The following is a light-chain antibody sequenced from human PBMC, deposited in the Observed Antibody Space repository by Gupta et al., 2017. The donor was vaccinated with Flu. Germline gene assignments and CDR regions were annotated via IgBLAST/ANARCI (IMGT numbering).Light chain of an antibody. CDR3: AAWDDSRNGYV. V-gene: IGLV1-44*01. J-gene: IGLJ1*01. Sequence: QSVLTQPPSASGTPGQRVTISCSGSSSNIGSNPVNWYQQLPGTAPKLLIYSNNQRPSGVPDRFSGSKSGTSASLAISGLQSEDEADYYCAAWDDSRNGYVFGTGTKVTVL. CDR2: SNN. CDR1: SSNIGSNP.